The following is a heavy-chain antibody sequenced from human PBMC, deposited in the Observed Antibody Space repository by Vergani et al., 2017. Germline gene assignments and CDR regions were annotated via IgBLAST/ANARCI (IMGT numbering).Heavy chain of an antibody. J-gene: IGHJ6*02. Sequence: QVTLKESGPVLVKPTETLTLTCTVSGFSLSNARMGVSWIRQPPGKALEWLAHIFSNDEKSYSTSLKSRLTISKDTSKSQVVLTMTNMDPVDTATYYCARMNFGITMVWGVMPNTISYYYGMDVWGQGTTVTVSS. CDR3: ARMNFGITMVWGVMPNTISYYYGMDV. V-gene: IGHV2-26*01. D-gene: IGHD3-10*01. CDR1: GFSLSNARMG. CDR2: IFSNDEK.